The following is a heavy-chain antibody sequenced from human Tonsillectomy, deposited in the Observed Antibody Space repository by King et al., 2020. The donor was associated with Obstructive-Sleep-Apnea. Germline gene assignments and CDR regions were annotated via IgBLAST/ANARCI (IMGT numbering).Heavy chain of an antibody. V-gene: IGHV3-11*01. J-gene: IGHJ4*02. CDR1: GFTFNDYY. CDR3: ASASGPIVATLYFDS. CDR2: ISSASSTR. D-gene: IGHD5-12*01. Sequence: HVQLVESGGGLVKPGGFLRLSCAASGFTFNDYYMSWIRQAPGKGLEWVSYISSASSTRYYADSVKGRFTISRDNAKNLLYLQMNSLRAEDTAVYYCASASGPIVATLYFDSWGQGTLVTVSS.